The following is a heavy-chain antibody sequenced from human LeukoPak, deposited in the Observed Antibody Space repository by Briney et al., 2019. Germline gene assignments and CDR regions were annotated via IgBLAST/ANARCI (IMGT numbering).Heavy chain of an antibody. CDR2: IQTTGST. CDR1: GGSVTSKH. Sequence: SETLSLTCTVSGGSVTSKHWSWIRQPAGKGLEWIGRIQTTGSTNYNPTLESRVTMSVDTSKNQLSLRLTSVTAADTAVYYCAREIPHNYDFWSGYHLSWFDPWGQGTLVTVSS. J-gene: IGHJ5*02. V-gene: IGHV4-4*07. CDR3: AREIPHNYDFWSGYHLSWFDP. D-gene: IGHD3-3*01.